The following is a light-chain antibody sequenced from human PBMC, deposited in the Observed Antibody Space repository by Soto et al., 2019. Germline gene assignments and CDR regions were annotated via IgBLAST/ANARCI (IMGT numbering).Light chain of an antibody. Sequence: QSVLTQPASVSGSPGQSITISRTGTSSDVGGYNYVSWYQHHPGKAPKLMIYEVSKRPSGVSNRFSGSKSGNTASLTISGLQAEDEADYYCCSYAGSSTYVFGTGTKVTVL. CDR3: CSYAGSSTYV. CDR1: SSDVGGYNY. V-gene: IGLV2-23*02. J-gene: IGLJ1*01. CDR2: EVS.